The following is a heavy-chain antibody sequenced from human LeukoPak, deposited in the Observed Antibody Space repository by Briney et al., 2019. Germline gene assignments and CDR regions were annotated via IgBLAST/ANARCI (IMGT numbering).Heavy chain of an antibody. V-gene: IGHV3-30*04. CDR3: AREALPAAAIFFDY. D-gene: IGHD2-2*01. Sequence: PGGSLRLSCAASGFTFSSYAMHWVRQAPGKGLEWVAVISYDGSNKYYADSVKGRFTISRDNSKNTLYLQVNSLRAEDTAVYYCAREALPAAAIFFDYWGQGTLVTVSS. J-gene: IGHJ4*02. CDR1: GFTFSSYA. CDR2: ISYDGSNK.